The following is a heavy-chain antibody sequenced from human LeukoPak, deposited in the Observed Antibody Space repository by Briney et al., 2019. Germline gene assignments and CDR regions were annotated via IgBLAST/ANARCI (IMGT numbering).Heavy chain of an antibody. J-gene: IGHJ4*02. CDR1: GFSISSAYH. CDR3: ARDDTGFEY. CDR2: IPHTGVT. D-gene: IGHD1-1*01. Sequence: SETLSLTCSVSGFSISSAYHWGWVRQPPGGRLEWIGSIPHTGVTYYNPSFKSRLTISLDTSKDQFSLQLTSVTAADTAMYYCARDDTGFEYWGQGIVVTVSS. V-gene: IGHV4-38-2*02.